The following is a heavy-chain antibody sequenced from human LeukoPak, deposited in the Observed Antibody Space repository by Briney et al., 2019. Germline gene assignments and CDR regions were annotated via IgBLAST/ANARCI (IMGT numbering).Heavy chain of an antibody. CDR2: INAYGNVT. Sequence: GGSLRLSCSASGFNFNNYAMHWVRQAPGKGLDFVASINAYGNVTYYADSLKGRVTISRDNSKDTVWLQMDNLRGDDMGVYYCARGGRGGWYVHYWGRGILVSVSS. CDR1: GFNFNNYA. J-gene: IGHJ4*01. CDR3: ARGGRGGWYVHY. V-gene: IGHV3-64*02. D-gene: IGHD6-19*01.